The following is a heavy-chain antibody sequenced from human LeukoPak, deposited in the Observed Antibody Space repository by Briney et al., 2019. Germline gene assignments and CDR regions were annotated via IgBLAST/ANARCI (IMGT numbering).Heavy chain of an antibody. Sequence: HPGGSLRLSCAASGFTSSNYAMNWVRQAPGKGLEWVSALSRSGGNTNYADSVRGRFTISRDNSKDTLYLQMNSLRVEDTATYYCVKEIQFGEPWFDPWGQGTLVTVSS. V-gene: IGHV3-23*01. CDR1: GFTSSNYA. J-gene: IGHJ5*02. D-gene: IGHD3-10*01. CDR3: VKEIQFGEPWFDP. CDR2: LSRSGGNT.